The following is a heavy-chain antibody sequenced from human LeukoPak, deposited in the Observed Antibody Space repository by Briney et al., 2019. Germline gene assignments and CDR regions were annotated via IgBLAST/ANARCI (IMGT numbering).Heavy chain of an antibody. CDR1: GFTFGSYS. D-gene: IGHD3-22*01. Sequence: GGSLRLSCAASGFTFGSYSMNWVRQAPGKGLEWVSSISSSSSYIYYADSVKGRFTISRDNAKNSLYLQMNSLRAEDTAVYYCARNLDYYDSSGYLDYWGQGTLVTVSS. V-gene: IGHV3-21*01. CDR2: ISSSSSYI. CDR3: ARNLDYYDSSGYLDY. J-gene: IGHJ4*02.